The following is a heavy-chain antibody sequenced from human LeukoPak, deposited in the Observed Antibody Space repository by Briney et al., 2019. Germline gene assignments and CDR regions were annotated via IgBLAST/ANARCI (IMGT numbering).Heavy chain of an antibody. V-gene: IGHV5-51*01. J-gene: IGHJ4*02. CDR2: NYPGDSDS. CDR3: ATLYGSASFFDY. CDR1: GYIFTNYW. D-gene: IGHD2-15*01. Sequence: GESLKISCKGAGYIFTNYWICLGRETPRKRLELMGINYPGDSDSRYGPSFQGQVTISADKYISTAHLQWSSLKASDTAMYDCATLYGSASFFDYWGQGTLVTVSS.